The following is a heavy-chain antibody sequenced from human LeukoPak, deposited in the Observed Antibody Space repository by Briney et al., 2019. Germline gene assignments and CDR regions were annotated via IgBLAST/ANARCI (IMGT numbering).Heavy chain of an antibody. J-gene: IGHJ6*01. CDR3: ARERYFDWLLGDYYYYGMDV. CDR1: GFTFSSYD. Sequence: GGSLRLSCAAYGFTFSSYDMHWVRQATGKGLEWVSAIGTAGDTYYPGSVKGRFTISRENAKNSLYLQMNSLRAGNTGVYYCARERYFDWLLGDYYYYGMDVWGQGTTVTASS. V-gene: IGHV3-13*01. D-gene: IGHD3-9*01. CDR2: IGTAGDT.